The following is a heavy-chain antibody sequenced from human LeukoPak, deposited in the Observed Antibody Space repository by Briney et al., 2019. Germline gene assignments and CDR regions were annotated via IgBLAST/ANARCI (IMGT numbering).Heavy chain of an antibody. V-gene: IGHV3-15*01. Sequence: AGGSLRLSCAASGLTFSNAWMSWVRQAPGKGLEWVGRIKRKSDGGTTDYAAPVKGRFTISRDDSKNTLYLQMNSLKSEDTAVYYCTTELDVRPNHYWGQGTLVTVSS. CDR2: IKRKSDGGTT. CDR1: GLTFSNAW. CDR3: TTELDVRPNHY. D-gene: IGHD1-14*01. J-gene: IGHJ4*02.